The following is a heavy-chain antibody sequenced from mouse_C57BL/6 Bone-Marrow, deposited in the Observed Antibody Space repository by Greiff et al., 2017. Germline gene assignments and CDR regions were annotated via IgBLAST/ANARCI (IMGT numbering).Heavy chain of an antibody. CDR1: GYTFTSYW. CDR3: ARPLDSSGYVWFAY. V-gene: IGHV1-50*01. J-gene: IGHJ3*01. CDR2: IDPSDSYT. Sequence: VQLQQPGAELVKPGASVKLSCKASGYTFTSYWMQWVKQRPGQGLEWIGEIDPSDSYTNYNQKFKGKATLTVATSSNTAYMQLSSLTSEDSAVYYCARPLDSSGYVWFAYWGQGTLVTVSA. D-gene: IGHD3-2*02.